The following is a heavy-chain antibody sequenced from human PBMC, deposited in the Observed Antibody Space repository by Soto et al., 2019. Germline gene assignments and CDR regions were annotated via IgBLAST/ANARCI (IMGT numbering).Heavy chain of an antibody. J-gene: IGHJ4*02. V-gene: IGHV4-30-2*01. CDR1: GGSISSGGYS. CDR3: ARAGVVGATALDY. Sequence: SETLSLTCTVSGGSISSGGYSWSSLRQPPGKGLEWIGYIYRSGSTYYNPSLKSRVTISVDRSKNQFSLKLSSVTAADTAVYYCARAGVVGATALDYWGQGTLVTVSS. D-gene: IGHD1-26*01. CDR2: IYRSGST.